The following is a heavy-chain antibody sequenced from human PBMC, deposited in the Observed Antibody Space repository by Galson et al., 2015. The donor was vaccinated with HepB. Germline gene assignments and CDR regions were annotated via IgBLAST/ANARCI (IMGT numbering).Heavy chain of an antibody. D-gene: IGHD2-21*02. J-gene: IGHJ6*02. CDR3: ARVRCGGDCYYYYGMDV. CDR1: GFTFSDYY. V-gene: IGHV3-11*01. CDR2: ISSSGSTI. Sequence: SLRLSCEASGFTFSDYYMSWIRQAPGKGLEWVSYISSSGSTIYYADSVKGRFTISRDNAKNSLYLQMNSLRAEDTAVYYCARVRCGGDCYYYYGMDVWGQGTTVTVSS.